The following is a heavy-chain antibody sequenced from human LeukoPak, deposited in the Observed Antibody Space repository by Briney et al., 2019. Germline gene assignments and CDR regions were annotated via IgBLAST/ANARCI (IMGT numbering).Heavy chain of an antibody. J-gene: IGHJ6*02. CDR1: GDSISSRTNY. Sequence: PSETLSLTCPVSGDSISSRTNYWGWIRRPPGKGLEWIGCIYYNGNTYYNPSLRSRVTISLDTSKNQFSLKLTSVTAADTAVYYCARAVGPLELIGMDVWGQGTTVTVSS. CDR2: IYYNGNT. CDR3: ARAVGPLELIGMDV. D-gene: IGHD1-1*01. V-gene: IGHV4-39*07.